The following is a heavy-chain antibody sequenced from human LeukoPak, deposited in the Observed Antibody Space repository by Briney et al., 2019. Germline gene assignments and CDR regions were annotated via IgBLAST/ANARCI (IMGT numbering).Heavy chain of an antibody. V-gene: IGHV3-7*01. J-gene: IGHJ6*02. CDR2: IKQDGSDK. Sequence: KPGGSLRLSCAASGFIFSNYWMSWVCQAPGKGLEWVANIKQDGSDKYYVDSVKGRFTISRDNAKNSLYLQMNSLRAEDTAVYYCARDDLAAAHYYYYGMDVWGQGTTVTVSS. CDR1: GFIFSNYW. CDR3: ARDDLAAAHYYYYGMDV. D-gene: IGHD6-13*01.